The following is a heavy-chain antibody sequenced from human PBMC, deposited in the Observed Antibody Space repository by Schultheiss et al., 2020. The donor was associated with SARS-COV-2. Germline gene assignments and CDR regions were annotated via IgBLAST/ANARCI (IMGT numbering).Heavy chain of an antibody. J-gene: IGHJ6*01. CDR1: GGSISSYY. CDR2: IYYSGST. D-gene: IGHD3-3*01. V-gene: IGHV4-59*12. Sequence: SETLSLTCTVSGGSISSYYWSWIRQPPGKGLEWIGYIYYSGSTNYNPSLKSRVTMSVDTSKNQFSLKLSSVTAADTAVYYCAKSSGKFFYYFSMDVWGQGTAVTVSS. CDR3: AKSSGKFFYYFSMDV.